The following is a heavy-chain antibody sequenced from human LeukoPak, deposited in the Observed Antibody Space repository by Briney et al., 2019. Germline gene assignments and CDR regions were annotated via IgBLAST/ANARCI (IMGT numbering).Heavy chain of an antibody. D-gene: IGHD6-13*01. CDR1: GFTFSSYW. Sequence: PGGSLRLSCAASGFTFSSYWMTWVRQAPGKGLEWVANIKQDGSEKYYVDSVKGRFTIPRDNAKNSLYLQLNSLRAEETAVYYCARVDSSSWTNIYYYRGMDVWGQGTTVTVSS. J-gene: IGHJ6*02. V-gene: IGHV3-7*01. CDR2: IKQDGSEK. CDR3: ARVDSSSWTNIYYYRGMDV.